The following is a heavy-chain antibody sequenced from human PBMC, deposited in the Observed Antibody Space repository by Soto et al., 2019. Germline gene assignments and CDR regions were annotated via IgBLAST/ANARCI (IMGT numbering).Heavy chain of an antibody. J-gene: IGHJ4*02. CDR2: INPFDGSR. Sequence: ASVKVSCKASGYIFTIYYIHWVRQAPGQGLEWMGWINPFDGSRMFAQSFQGRVTTTRDTSTSTVYMELSSLRSEDTAVYYCARVGTDYWGQGTLVTVSS. V-gene: IGHV1-46*03. CDR3: ARVGTDY. CDR1: GYIFTIYY.